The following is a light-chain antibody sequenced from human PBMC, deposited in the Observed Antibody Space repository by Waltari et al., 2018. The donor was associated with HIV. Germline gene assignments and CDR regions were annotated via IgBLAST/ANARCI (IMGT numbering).Light chain of an antibody. CDR2: DNS. CDR1: SSDIGTNY. Sequence: QSVLTQPPSVSAAPGQKVTMSCSGTSSDIGTNYVSWYQHVPGMTPKLLIYDNSKRPSGIPDRFSGSKSGTSATLGITGLQTGDEADYYCGTWDGSLSGVVFGGGTKLTVL. V-gene: IGLV1-51*01. J-gene: IGLJ2*01. CDR3: GTWDGSLSGVV.